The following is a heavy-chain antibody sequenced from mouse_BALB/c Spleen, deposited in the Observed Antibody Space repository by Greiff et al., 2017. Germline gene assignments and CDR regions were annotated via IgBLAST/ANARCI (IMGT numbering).Heavy chain of an antibody. CDR3: ARMGNYVDY. J-gene: IGHJ2*01. V-gene: IGHV1S81*02. Sequence: QVQLQQPGAELVKPGASVKLSCKASGYTFTSYWMHWVKQRPGQGLEWIGEINPSNGRTNYNEKFKSKATLTVDKSSSTAYMQLSSLTSEDSAVYYCARMGNYVDYWGQGTTLTVSS. CDR2: INPSNGRT. CDR1: GYTFTSYW.